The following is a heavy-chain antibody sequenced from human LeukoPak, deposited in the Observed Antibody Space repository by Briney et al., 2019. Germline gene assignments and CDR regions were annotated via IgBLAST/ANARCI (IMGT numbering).Heavy chain of an antibody. J-gene: IGHJ4*02. CDR1: GITFSRYW. CDR2: INQDGNRE. V-gene: IGHV3-7*01. Sequence: GGSLRLSCTVSGITFSRYWMSWVRQAPGKGLEWVANINQDGNRENYVDSVKGRFSISRDNAKNSLFLQMHSLRAEDTAVYYCATTFPYCSDGTCALGGQGALVTVSS. D-gene: IGHD2-15*01. CDR3: ATTFPYCSDGTCAL.